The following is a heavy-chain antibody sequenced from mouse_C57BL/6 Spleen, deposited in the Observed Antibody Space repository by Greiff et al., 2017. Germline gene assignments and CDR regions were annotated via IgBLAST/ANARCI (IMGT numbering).Heavy chain of an antibody. J-gene: IGHJ3*01. CDR2: IDPETGGT. CDR1: GYTFTDYE. V-gene: IGHV1-15*01. D-gene: IGHD2-1*01. CDR3: TRSEEGGNYWFAY. Sequence: VQLQQSGAELVRPGASVTLSCKASGYTFTDYEMHWVKQTPVHGLEWIGAIDPETGGTAYNQKFKGKAILTADKSSSTAYMELRSLTSEDSAVYYCTRSEEGGNYWFAYWGQGTLVTVSA.